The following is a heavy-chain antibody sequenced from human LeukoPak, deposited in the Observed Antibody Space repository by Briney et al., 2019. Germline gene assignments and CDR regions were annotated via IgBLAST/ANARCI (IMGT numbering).Heavy chain of an antibody. J-gene: IGHJ4*02. CDR1: GFTVSDFY. CDR3: ARDRLQYFDY. D-gene: IGHD3-16*01. CDR2: IYVSGDT. Sequence: GGSLRLSCAASGFTVSDFYMSWVRQAPGKGLEWVSLIYVSGDTYYTDSVKGRFTISRDTSENTLYLQMNSLRVEDTAVYYCARDRLQYFDYWGQGTLVTVSS. V-gene: IGHV3-53*01.